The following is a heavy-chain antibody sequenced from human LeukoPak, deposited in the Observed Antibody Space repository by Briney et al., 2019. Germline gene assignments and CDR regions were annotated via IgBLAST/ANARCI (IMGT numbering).Heavy chain of an antibody. V-gene: IGHV1-69*04. J-gene: IGHJ1*01. CDR3: ARSNDDNGGYYPAEYFQT. Sequence: SVKVSCKASGGTFGRNAFSWVRQAPGQGLEWMGRIIPVLNIANYAQRFQGRVTITADKSTNTVYMELSSLRSEDTALYYCARSNDDNGGYYPAEYFQTWGQGSLVTVSS. CDR2: IIPVLNIA. CDR1: GGTFGRNA. D-gene: IGHD3-22*01.